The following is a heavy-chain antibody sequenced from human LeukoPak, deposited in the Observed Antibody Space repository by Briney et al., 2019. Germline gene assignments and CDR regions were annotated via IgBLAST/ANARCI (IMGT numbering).Heavy chain of an antibody. CDR3: ARAEIVVVPAVKGAWNWFAP. CDR2: INHSVSI. D-gene: IGHD2-2*01. V-gene: IGHV4-34*01. CDR1: GGSFSGYY. Sequence: SETLSLTCAVYGGSFSGYYWSWIRQPPGKGLEWIGEINHSVSINYNPSLKSRVTISVDTSKNQFSLQLRSVTAADTAVYYCARAEIVVVPAVKGAWNWFAPWGQGTLVTVSA. J-gene: IGHJ5*02.